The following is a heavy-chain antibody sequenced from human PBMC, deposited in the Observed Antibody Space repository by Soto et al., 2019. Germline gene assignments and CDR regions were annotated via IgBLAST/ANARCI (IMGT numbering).Heavy chain of an antibody. J-gene: IGHJ4*02. CDR1: GFTFSSYA. D-gene: IGHD3-9*01. Sequence: GGSLRLSCAASGFTFSSYAMSWVRQAPGKGLEWVSAISGSGGSTYYADSVKGRFTISRDNSKNTLYLQMNSLRAEDTAVYYCAKASTRTLLRYFDWLPGDYWGQGTLVTVSS. V-gene: IGHV3-23*01. CDR2: ISGSGGST. CDR3: AKASTRTLLRYFDWLPGDY.